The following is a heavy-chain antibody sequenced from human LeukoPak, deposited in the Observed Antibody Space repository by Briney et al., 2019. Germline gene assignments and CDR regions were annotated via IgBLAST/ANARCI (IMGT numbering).Heavy chain of an antibody. Sequence: SETLSLTCAVSGYSISSGYYWGWIRQPPGKGLEWIGSIYHSGSTYYNPSLKSRVTISVDTSKNQFSLKLSSVTAADTAVYYCAREVFRQTPIDYWGPGTLVTVSS. J-gene: IGHJ4*02. V-gene: IGHV4-38-2*02. CDR3: AREVFRQTPIDY. CDR2: IYHSGST. CDR1: GYSISSGYY.